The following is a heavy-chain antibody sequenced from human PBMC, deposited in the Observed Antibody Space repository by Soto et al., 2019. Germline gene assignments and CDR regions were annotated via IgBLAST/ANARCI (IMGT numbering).Heavy chain of an antibody. CDR2: INHSGTT. V-gene: IGHV4-34*01. CDR1: GGSFSGYY. D-gene: IGHD2-2*01. J-gene: IGHJ6*03. CDR3: ARGSGCSSPSCSRGGSLWGTFYYHYYMDV. Sequence: PSETLSLTCAVYGGSFSGYYWSWIRQPPGKGLEWIGEINHSGTTNYNPSLKSRATIAVDTSKNQWSLKLSSLTAADTAVYYCARGSGCSSPSCSRGGSLWGTFYYHYYMDVWDKGTTVTVSS.